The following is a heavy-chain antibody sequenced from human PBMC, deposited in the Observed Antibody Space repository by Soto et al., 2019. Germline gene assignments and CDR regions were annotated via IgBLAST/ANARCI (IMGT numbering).Heavy chain of an antibody. V-gene: IGHV1-18*01. J-gene: IGHJ6*02. CDR1: GYTFTSYG. D-gene: IGHD5-18*01. CDR3: AKGTPLGYSYGCMDV. Sequence: QVQLVQSGAEVKKPGASVKVSCKASGYTFTSYGISWVRQAPGQGLEWMGWIGPYNGNTHYAQKLQGRVTMTTDTSTSTAYMELRSLRSDDTAVYYCAKGTPLGYSYGCMDVWGQGTTVTVSS. CDR2: IGPYNGNT.